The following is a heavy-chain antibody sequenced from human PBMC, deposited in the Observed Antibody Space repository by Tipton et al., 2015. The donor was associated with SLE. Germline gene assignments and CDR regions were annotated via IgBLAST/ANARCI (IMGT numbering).Heavy chain of an antibody. CDR3: AAREGSSWDYYYYYYYMDV. V-gene: IGHV4-39*01. D-gene: IGHD6-13*01. J-gene: IGHJ6*03. Sequence: TLSLTCTVSGGSISSGSYYWSWIRQPPGKGLEWIGSIYYSGSTYYNPSLKSRVTISVDTSKNQFSLKLSSVTAADTAVYYCAAREGSSWDYYYYYYYMDVWGKGTTVTVSS. CDR2: IYYSGST. CDR1: GGSISSGSYY.